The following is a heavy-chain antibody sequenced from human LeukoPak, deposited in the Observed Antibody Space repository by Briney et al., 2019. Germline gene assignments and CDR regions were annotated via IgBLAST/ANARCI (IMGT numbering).Heavy chain of an antibody. CDR1: GFIFNSYG. Sequence: HPGGSLRLSCAASGFIFNSYGMSCVRQAPGDGREWAAGLSRSGLRTQYADCVKDRSTMYRDKSKNTLYLEMKSLRAEDMAIYYCAKDKYSTSSGGFDYWGQGTLVTVSS. V-gene: IGHV3-23*01. CDR3: AKDKYSTSSGGFDY. J-gene: IGHJ4*02. CDR2: LSRSGLRT. D-gene: IGHD6-6*01.